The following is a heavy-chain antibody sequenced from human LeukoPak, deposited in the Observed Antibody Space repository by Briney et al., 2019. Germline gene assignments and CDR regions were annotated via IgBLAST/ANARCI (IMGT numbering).Heavy chain of an antibody. D-gene: IGHD6-13*01. CDR3: GTERSAGTRFDP. V-gene: IGHV1-46*01. Sequence: ASVTVSCKASGYIFTTYHMHWVRQAPGQGLEWMGMISTSDGNTNYAQQFKGRVTMTRDTSASTVYMQLSSLGSEDTAVYYCGTERSAGTRFDPWGQGTLVTVCS. J-gene: IGHJ5*02. CDR1: GYIFTTYH. CDR2: ISTSDGNT.